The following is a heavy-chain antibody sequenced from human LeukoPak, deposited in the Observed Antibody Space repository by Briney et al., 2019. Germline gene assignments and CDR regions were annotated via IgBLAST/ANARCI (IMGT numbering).Heavy chain of an antibody. J-gene: IGHJ6*02. D-gene: IGHD2/OR15-2a*01. CDR2: FDPEDGET. CDR3: STLRESDV. CDR1: GYTLTELP. V-gene: IGHV1-24*01. Sequence: ASVKVCCKVYGYTLTELPMHWVRQAPGKGLEWMGGFDPEDGETIYVQRFQGRVTMTDDTSTETAYMELSSLRSDDTAVYYCSTLRESDVWGQGTTVTVSS.